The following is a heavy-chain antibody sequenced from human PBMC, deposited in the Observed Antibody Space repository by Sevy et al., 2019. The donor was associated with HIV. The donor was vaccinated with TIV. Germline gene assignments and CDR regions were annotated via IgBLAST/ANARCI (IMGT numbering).Heavy chain of an antibody. Sequence: GGSLRLSCAASGFTFSSYWMSWVLQAPGKGLECVANIKQDGSEKYYVDSEKGRFTISRDNAKNSLYLQMNSLRAEDTGVYYCASGTVRGAMINFDWAFDIWGQGTMVTVSS. J-gene: IGHJ3*02. D-gene: IGHD3-10*01. CDR2: IKQDGSEK. CDR3: ASGTVRGAMINFDWAFDI. V-gene: IGHV3-7*03. CDR1: GFTFSSYW.